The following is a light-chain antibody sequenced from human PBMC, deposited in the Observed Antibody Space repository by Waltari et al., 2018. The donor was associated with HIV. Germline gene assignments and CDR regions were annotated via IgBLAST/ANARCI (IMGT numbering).Light chain of an antibody. CDR2: GAS. CDR1: QSVTSS. CDR3: QQYYKWPLT. V-gene: IGKV3D-15*01. J-gene: IGKJ5*01. Sequence: EIVMMQSLATLSVSPGERATLSCRASQSVTSSLAWYQQKPGQPPRLLIYGASTRATGTPARFSGSGSGTEFTLTISSLQSVDFAVYYCQQYYKWPLTFGQGTRLEIK.